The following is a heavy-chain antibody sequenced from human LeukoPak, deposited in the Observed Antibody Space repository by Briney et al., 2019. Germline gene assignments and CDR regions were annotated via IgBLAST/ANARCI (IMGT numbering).Heavy chain of an antibody. D-gene: IGHD6-13*01. CDR1: GFTFSTFG. Sequence: GGSLRLSCAASGFTFSTFGMHWVRPTPGKGLEWVAVTPYDGSNKYYADSVKGRFTIARDNSKNTLYPQMNSLRAEDTAVYFCAKDKGIYYYGMDVWGQGTTVTVSS. V-gene: IGHV3-30*18. CDR3: AKDKGIYYYGMDV. CDR2: TPYDGSNK. J-gene: IGHJ6*02.